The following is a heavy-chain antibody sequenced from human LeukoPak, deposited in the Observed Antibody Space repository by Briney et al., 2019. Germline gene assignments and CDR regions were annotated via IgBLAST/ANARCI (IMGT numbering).Heavy chain of an antibody. J-gene: IGHJ4*02. CDR3: ARDGAYYYDSRVFDY. V-gene: IGHV3-30*04. CDR1: GFTFSSYA. CDR2: ISYDGSNK. Sequence: GRSLRLSCAASGFTFSSYAMHWVRQAPGKGLGWVAVISYDGSNKYYADSVKGRFTISRDNSKNTLYLQMNSLRAEDTAVYYCARDGAYYYDSRVFDYWGQGTLVTVSS. D-gene: IGHD3-22*01.